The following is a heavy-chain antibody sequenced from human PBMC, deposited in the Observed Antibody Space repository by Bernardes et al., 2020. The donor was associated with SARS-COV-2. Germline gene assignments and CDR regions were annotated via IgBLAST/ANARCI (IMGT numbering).Heavy chain of an antibody. CDR3: ARTMATRGLYYGMDV. V-gene: IGHV3-21*01. CDR2: VSSSSDYI. J-gene: IGHJ6*02. CDR1: GFTFSTYS. D-gene: IGHD1-1*01. Sequence: GGSLRLSCAASGFTFSTYSMNWVRQAPGRGLEWVSSVSSSSDYIYYADSVKGRFTISRDNAKNSLYLQMNSLRAEDTAVYYCARTMATRGLYYGMDVWGQGTTVTVSS.